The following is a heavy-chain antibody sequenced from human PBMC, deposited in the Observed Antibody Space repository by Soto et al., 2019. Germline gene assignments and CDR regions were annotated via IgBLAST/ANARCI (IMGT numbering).Heavy chain of an antibody. V-gene: IGHV4-34*01. J-gene: IGHJ6*02. CDR1: GGSFSGYY. CDR2: INHSGST. CDR3: ARGTIFAVAGNYYYYYGMDV. Sequence: SETLSLTCAVYGGSFSGYYWSWIRQPPGKGLAWIGEINHSGSTNYNTSLKSRVTISVDTSKNQFSLKLSSVTAADTAVYYCARGTIFAVAGNYYYYYGMDVWGQGTTVTVSS. D-gene: IGHD3-3*01.